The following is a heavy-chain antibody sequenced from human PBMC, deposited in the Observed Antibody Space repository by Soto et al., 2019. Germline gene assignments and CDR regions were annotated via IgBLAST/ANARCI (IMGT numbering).Heavy chain of an antibody. CDR3: ATLAPRIGVTVLPIPT. J-gene: IGHJ5*02. CDR2: MYHSGST. D-gene: IGHD3-3*01. V-gene: IGHV4-4*02. Sequence: QVQLRQSGPGLVKPSGTLSLTCAVSGGSISSVNWWSWVRQSPGKGLEWIGEMYHSGSTNYNPSLRGRVTISVDKSNNQFSLKMTSVTAADTAVYYCATLAPRIGVTVLPIPTWGQGTLVTVSS. CDR1: GGSISSVNW.